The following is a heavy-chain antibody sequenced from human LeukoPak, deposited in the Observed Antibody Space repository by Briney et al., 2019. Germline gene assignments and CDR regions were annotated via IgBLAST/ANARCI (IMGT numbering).Heavy chain of an antibody. J-gene: IGHJ4*02. CDR2: IGGSNGIT. V-gene: IGHV3-23*01. D-gene: IGHD5-12*01. CDR1: RFTFNSYA. Sequence: QPGGSLRLSCAASRFTFNSYAMSWVRQAPGKGLEWVSVIGGSNGITFYVGSVKCRFTISRDNSKDTLYLQMNSLRAEDTAVYYCARNENSGWGYFDYWGQGTLVTVSS. CDR3: ARNENSGWGYFDY.